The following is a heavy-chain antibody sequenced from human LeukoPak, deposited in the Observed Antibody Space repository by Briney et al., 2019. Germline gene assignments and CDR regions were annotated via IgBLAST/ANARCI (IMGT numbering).Heavy chain of an antibody. CDR3: AKGYRNHLLILLDS. CDR2: ISYDGSNK. V-gene: IGHV3-30*04. CDR1: GFTFSSYA. D-gene: IGHD3-16*01. Sequence: GRSLRLSCAASGFTFSSYAIHWVRQAPGKGLEWVAVISYDGSNKYYADSVKGRLTITRDNSKNTLYLQMNSLRAADTAVYYCAKGYRNHLLILLDSWGQGTLVTVSS. J-gene: IGHJ5*01.